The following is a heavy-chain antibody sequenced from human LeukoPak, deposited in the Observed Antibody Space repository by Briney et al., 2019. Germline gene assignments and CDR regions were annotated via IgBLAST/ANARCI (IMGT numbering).Heavy chain of an antibody. D-gene: IGHD5-12*01. J-gene: IGHJ4*02. V-gene: IGHV4-59*01. CDR2: IYYSGST. Sequence: PSETLSLTCTVSGGSISSYYWSWIRQPPGKGLEWIGYIYYSGSTNYNPSLKSRVTISVDTSKNQFSLKLSSVTAADTAVYYCARHRGYSGYYFDYWGQGTLVTVSS. CDR3: ARHRGYSGYYFDY. CDR1: GGSISSYY.